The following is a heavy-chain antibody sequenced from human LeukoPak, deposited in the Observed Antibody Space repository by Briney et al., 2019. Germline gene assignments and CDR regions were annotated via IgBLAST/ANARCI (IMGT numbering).Heavy chain of an antibody. CDR1: GGSISSSSYY. V-gene: IGHV4-39*07. CDR2: IYYSGST. D-gene: IGHD6-13*01. J-gene: IGHJ5*02. Sequence: SQTLSLSCTVSGGSISSSSYYWGWIRQPPGKGLEWIGSIYYSGSTYYNPSLKSRVTISVDKSKNQFSLKLSSVTAADTAVYYCARRGYSSSWYVWFDPWGQGTLVTVSS. CDR3: ARRGYSSSWYVWFDP.